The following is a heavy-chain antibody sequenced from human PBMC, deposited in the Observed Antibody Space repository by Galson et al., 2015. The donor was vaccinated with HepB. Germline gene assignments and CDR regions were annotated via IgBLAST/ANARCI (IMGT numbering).Heavy chain of an antibody. CDR2: ISYDGSNK. J-gene: IGHJ5*02. V-gene: IGHV3-30*18. CDR3: AKDGFLYYDFWSGYTYNWFDP. D-gene: IGHD3-3*01. Sequence: SLRLSCAASGFTFSSYGMHWVRQAPGKGLEWVAVISYDGSNKYYAGSVKGRFTISRDNSKNTLYLQMNSLRAEDTAVYYCAKDGFLYYDFWSGYTYNWFDPWGQGTLVTVSS. CDR1: GFTFSSYG.